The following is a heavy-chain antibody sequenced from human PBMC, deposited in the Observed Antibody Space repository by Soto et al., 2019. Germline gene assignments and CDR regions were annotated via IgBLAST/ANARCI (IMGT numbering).Heavy chain of an antibody. J-gene: IGHJ4*02. V-gene: IGHV3-33*01. CDR2: IWYDGSNK. D-gene: IGHD6-13*01. Sequence: QVQLVESGGGVVQPGRSLRLSCAASGFTFSSYGMHWVRQAPGKWLERVAVIWYDGSNKYYADSVTGRFTISRDNSKNALYLQMHSLRAEDTAVSYCARRGLAAGDYWGQGTLVTVSS. CDR1: GFTFSSYG. CDR3: ARRGLAAGDY.